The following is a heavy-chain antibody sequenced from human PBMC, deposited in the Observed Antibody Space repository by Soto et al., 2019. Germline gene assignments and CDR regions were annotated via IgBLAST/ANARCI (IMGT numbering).Heavy chain of an antibody. CDR1: GFTFSSYA. CDR2: ISGSGGST. Sequence: EVQLLESGGGWVQPGGSLRLSCAASGFTFSSYAMSWVRQAPGKGLEWVPAISGSGGSTYYAGSVKGRFTISRDNSKNTLYLQMNSLRAEDTAVYYCAPKGRVGATYYFDFWGQGTLVTVSS. V-gene: IGHV3-23*01. J-gene: IGHJ4*02. CDR3: APKGRVGATYYFDF. D-gene: IGHD1-26*01.